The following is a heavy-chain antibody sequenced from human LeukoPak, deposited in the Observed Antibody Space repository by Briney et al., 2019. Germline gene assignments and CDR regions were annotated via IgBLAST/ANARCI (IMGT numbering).Heavy chain of an antibody. V-gene: IGHV4-34*01. CDR2: INHSGTT. J-gene: IGHJ6*04. D-gene: IGHD2-2*01. CDR1: GGTFSDYY. Sequence: SETLSLTCAVYGGTFSDYYRNWIRQAPGKGLEWIWEINHSGTTNYNPYLKSRVTISVDTSKNQFSLRLSAVTAADTAVYHCARGLRLPSRSSPAVPHVWGKGTTVTVSA. CDR3: ARGLRLPSRSSPAVPHV.